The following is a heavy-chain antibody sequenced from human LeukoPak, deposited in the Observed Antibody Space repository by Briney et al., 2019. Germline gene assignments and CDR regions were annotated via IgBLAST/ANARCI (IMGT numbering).Heavy chain of an antibody. CDR1: GGSISSSSYY. D-gene: IGHD2/OR15-2a*01. J-gene: IGHJ6*03. Sequence: PSETLSLTCTVSGGSISSSSYYWGWIRQPPGKGLEWIGSIYYSGSTYYNPSLKSRVTISVDKSKNQFSLKLSSVTAADTAVYYCARDARPVKGAYYYYMDVWGKGTTVTVSS. CDR3: ARDARPVKGAYYYYMDV. CDR2: IYYSGST. V-gene: IGHV4-39*07.